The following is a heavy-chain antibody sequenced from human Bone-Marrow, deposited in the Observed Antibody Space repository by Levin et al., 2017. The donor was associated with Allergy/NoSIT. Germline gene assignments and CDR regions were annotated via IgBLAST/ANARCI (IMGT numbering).Heavy chain of an antibody. CDR3: ARALGDIAARPRYYYYMDV. CDR2: IGTDGDT. Sequence: GGSLRLSCAASGFTFSSYDMHWVRQATGEGLEWISGIGTDGDTYYPGSVKGRFTISRENAKNSLYLQMNSLRAGDTAVYYCARALGDIAARPRYYYYMDVWGKGTTVTVSS. V-gene: IGHV3-13*01. D-gene: IGHD6-6*01. J-gene: IGHJ6*03. CDR1: GFTFSSYD.